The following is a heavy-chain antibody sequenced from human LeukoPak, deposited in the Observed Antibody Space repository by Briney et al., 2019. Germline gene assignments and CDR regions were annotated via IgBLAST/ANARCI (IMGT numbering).Heavy chain of an antibody. Sequence: PSETLSLTCTVSGGSIFGYYWSWIRQPPGKGLEWIGYIYYSGSTNYNPSLKSRLTISIDTSENQFSLKLSSVTATDTAVYYCAREYSSSSGRRAFDIWGQGTMVTVSP. CDR1: GGSIFGYY. CDR2: IYYSGST. J-gene: IGHJ3*02. CDR3: AREYSSSSGRRAFDI. D-gene: IGHD6-6*01. V-gene: IGHV4-59*08.